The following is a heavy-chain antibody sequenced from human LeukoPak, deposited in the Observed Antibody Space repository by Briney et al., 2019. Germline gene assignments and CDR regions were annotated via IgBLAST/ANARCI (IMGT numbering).Heavy chain of an antibody. CDR1: GFTFSSYA. CDR2: ISGSGGST. J-gene: IGHJ4*02. D-gene: IGHD2-15*01. V-gene: IGHV3-23*01. Sequence: GGSLRLSCAASGFTFSSYAMSWVRQAPGKGLEWVSAISGSGGSTYYADSVKGRFTISRDNSKNTLYLQMSSLRAEDTAIYYCVKDLLLWCFDSWGQGILVTVSS. CDR3: VKDLLLWCFDS.